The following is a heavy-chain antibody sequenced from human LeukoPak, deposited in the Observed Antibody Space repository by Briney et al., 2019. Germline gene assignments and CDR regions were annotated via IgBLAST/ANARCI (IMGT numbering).Heavy chain of an antibody. D-gene: IGHD6-13*01. CDR3: ARDSTVVAAAGFYYYYGMDV. Sequence: GGSLGLSCAASGFTFSDYYMSWIRQAPGKGLEWVSYISTSGSTIYYADSVKGRFTISRDNAKNSLYLQMNSLRAEDTAVYYCARDSTVVAAAGFYYYYGMDVWGQGTTVTVSS. J-gene: IGHJ6*02. V-gene: IGHV3-11*01. CDR1: GFTFSDYY. CDR2: ISTSGSTI.